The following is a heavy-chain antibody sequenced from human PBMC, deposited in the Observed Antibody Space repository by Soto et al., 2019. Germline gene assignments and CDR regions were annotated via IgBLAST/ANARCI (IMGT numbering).Heavy chain of an antibody. Sequence: GESLKISCEVSGFRFSSYGVHWVRQAPGKGLEWVALISDDGRNTFYPDSVKGRFSISRDNSKNTVYLQMNSLRAEDTAVYYCAKDPRGNGDVTHYYNGMDVWGQGTTVTAP. V-gene: IGHV3-30*18. CDR1: GFRFSSYG. CDR2: ISDDGRNT. J-gene: IGHJ6*02. D-gene: IGHD4-17*01. CDR3: AKDPRGNGDVTHYYNGMDV.